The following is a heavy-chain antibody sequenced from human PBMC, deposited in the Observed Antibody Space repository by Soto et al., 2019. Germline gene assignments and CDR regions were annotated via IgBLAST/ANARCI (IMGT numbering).Heavy chain of an antibody. CDR3: VVLPVRYSGYCGYYYGMDV. V-gene: IGHV3-21*01. CDR2: ISSSSSYI. J-gene: IGHJ6*02. Sequence: PGGSLRLSCAASGFTFSSYIMNWVRQAPGKGLEWVSSISSSSSYIYYADSVKGRFTISRDNAKNSLYLQMNSLRAEDTAVYYCVVLPVRYSGYCGYYYGMDVWGPGTTVTVYS. D-gene: IGHD1-26*01. CDR1: GFTFSSYI.